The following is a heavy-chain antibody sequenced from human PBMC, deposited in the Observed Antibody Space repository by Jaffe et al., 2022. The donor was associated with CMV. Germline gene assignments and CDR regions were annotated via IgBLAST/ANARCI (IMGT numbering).Heavy chain of an antibody. Sequence: EVQLVESGGGLVQPGGSLRLSCAVSGFTFSSHWMSWVRQAPGKGLEWVANIKGDGSEKYYVDSVKGRFTISRDNAKNSLYLQMSSLRAEDTAVYYCEKDRTHRDGFDFWGQGTMVTVSS. J-gene: IGHJ3*01. CDR1: GFTFSSHW. V-gene: IGHV3-7*03. CDR3: EKDRTHRDGFDF. CDR2: IKGDGSEK.